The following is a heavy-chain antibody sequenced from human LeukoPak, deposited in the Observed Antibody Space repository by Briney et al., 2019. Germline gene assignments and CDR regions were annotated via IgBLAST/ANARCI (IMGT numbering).Heavy chain of an antibody. Sequence: SETLSLTCTVSGGSISSYYWCWIRQPPGKGLEWIGYIYYSGSTNYNPSLKSRVTISVDTSKNQFSLKLSSVTAADTAVYYCARGVYDFWSGYYTANYYYYGMGVWGQGTTVTVSS. CDR2: IYYSGST. CDR1: GGSISSYY. V-gene: IGHV4-59*01. CDR3: ARGVYDFWSGYYTANYYYYGMGV. J-gene: IGHJ6*02. D-gene: IGHD3-3*01.